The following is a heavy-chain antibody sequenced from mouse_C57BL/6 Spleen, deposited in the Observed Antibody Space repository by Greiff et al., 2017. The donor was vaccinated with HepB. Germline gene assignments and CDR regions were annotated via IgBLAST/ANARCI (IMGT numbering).Heavy chain of an antibody. Sequence: VQVVESGAELVRPGASVTLSCKASGYTFTDYEMHWVKQTPVHGLEWIGAIDPETGGTAYNQKFKGKAILTADKSSSTAYMELRSLTSEDSAVYYCTSYYGSSFDYWGQGTTLTVSS. CDR1: GYTFTDYE. V-gene: IGHV1-15*01. CDR2: IDPETGGT. J-gene: IGHJ2*01. CDR3: TSYYGSSFDY. D-gene: IGHD1-1*01.